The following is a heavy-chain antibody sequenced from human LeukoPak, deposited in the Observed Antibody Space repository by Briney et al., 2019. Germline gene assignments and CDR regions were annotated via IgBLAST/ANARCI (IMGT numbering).Heavy chain of an antibody. CDR3: ARHKPTAPFDY. J-gene: IGHJ4*02. Sequence: SETLFLTCTVSGGSISSDYWSWIRQPPGKRLEWIGYIYYTGTTKYNPSLESRVTVSVDTSKNQFSLKLTSVTAADTAVYYCARHKPTAPFDYWGQGTQVTVSS. V-gene: IGHV4-59*01. CDR2: IYYTGTT. CDR1: GGSISSDY. D-gene: IGHD1-1*01.